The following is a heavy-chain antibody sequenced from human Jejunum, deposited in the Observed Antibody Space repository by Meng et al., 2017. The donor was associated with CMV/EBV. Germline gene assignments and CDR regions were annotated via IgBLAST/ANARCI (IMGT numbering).Heavy chain of an antibody. D-gene: IGHD4/OR15-4a*01. CDR1: GYIFTDYY. V-gene: IGHV1-46*01. Sequence: CKATGYIFTDYYIHWVRQAPGQGLEWMALINPSGYNTNYTQKFQGRITVTRDTSTRTVYMELNNLTFEDTAVYYCAKEGVLYGMDVWGQGTTVTVSS. CDR2: INPSGYNT. J-gene: IGHJ6*02. CDR3: AKEGVLYGMDV.